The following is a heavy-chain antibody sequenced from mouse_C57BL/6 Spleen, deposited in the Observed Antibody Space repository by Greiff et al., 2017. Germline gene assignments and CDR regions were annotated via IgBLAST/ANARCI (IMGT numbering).Heavy chain of an antibody. V-gene: IGHV1-69*01. CDR2: IDPSDSYT. J-gene: IGHJ2*01. CDR3: ARRGLITSFDY. CDR1: GYTFTSYW. Sequence: VQLQQPGAELVMPGASVKLSCKASGYTFTSYWMHWVKQRPGQGLEWIGEIDPSDSYTNYNQKFKGKSTLTVDKSSSTAYMQLSSLTSEDSAVYYCARRGLITSFDYWGQGTTLTVSS. D-gene: IGHD1-1*01.